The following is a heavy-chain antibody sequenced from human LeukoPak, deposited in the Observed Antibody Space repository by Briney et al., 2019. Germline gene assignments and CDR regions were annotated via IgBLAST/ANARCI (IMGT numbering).Heavy chain of an antibody. CDR1: GYSISSGYY. V-gene: IGHV4-38-2*02. D-gene: IGHD1-14*01. CDR2: IYYSGST. Sequence: SETLSLTCTVSGYSISSGYYWDWIRQPPGRGLEWIGSIYYSGSTYYTPSLKSRVTISVDTSKNPFSLKLSSVTAADTAIYYCARRARISNWFDPWGQGALLTVSS. J-gene: IGHJ5*02. CDR3: ARRARISNWFDP.